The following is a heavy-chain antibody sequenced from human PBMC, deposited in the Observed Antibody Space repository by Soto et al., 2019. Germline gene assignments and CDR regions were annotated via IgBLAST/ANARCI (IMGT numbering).Heavy chain of an antibody. CDR3: ATDVDIVATADTPPVYYMDV. J-gene: IGHJ6*03. CDR1: GGSISRSSYY. CDR2: IYYSGST. Sequence: TSETLSLTCTVSGGSISRSSYYWGWIRQPPGKGLEWIGSIYYSGSTYYNPSLKSRVTISVDTSKNQFSLKLSSVTAADTAVYYCATDVDIVATADTPPVYYMDVWGKGTTVTVSS. V-gene: IGHV4-39*01. D-gene: IGHD5-12*01.